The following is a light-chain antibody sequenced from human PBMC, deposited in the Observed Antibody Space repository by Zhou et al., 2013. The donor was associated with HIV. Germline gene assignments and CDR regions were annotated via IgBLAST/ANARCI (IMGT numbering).Light chain of an antibody. V-gene: IGKV3-20*01. CDR1: QRISSSY. Sequence: EIVLTQSPGTQSLSPGERAALSCRASQRISSSYLAWYQQKPGQAPRLLIYGASSRATGIPDRFSGSGSGTDFTLTISKLEPEDFAVYYCQHFGSSPPITFGQGTRLEIK. J-gene: IGKJ5*01. CDR3: QHFGSSPPIT. CDR2: GAS.